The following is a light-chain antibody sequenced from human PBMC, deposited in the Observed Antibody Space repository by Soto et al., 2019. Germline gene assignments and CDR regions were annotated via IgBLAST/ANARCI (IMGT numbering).Light chain of an antibody. CDR3: MQALQAPRT. CDR1: QSLLQSNGYNY. V-gene: IGKV2-28*01. Sequence: DIVLTQSPLSLPVTPGEPASISCRASQSLLQSNGYNYLAWFLQKPGQSPQLLIYLTCTRASGVPDRFSGSGSGTDFTLKISRVEAEDAGVYYCMQALQAPRTFGGGTKVEI. CDR2: LTC. J-gene: IGKJ4*01.